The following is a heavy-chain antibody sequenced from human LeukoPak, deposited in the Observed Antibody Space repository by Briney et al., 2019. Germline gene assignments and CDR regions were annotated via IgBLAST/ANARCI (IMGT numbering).Heavy chain of an antibody. V-gene: IGHV4-61*02. CDR2: IYTSGST. D-gene: IGHD5-18*01. J-gene: IGHJ4*02. Sequence: SETLSLTCTVSGGSISSGSYYWSWIRQPAGKGLEWIGRIYTSGSTNYNPSLKSRVTISVDTSKNQFSLKLSSVTAADTAVYYCARDSYGLHFDYWGQGTLVTVYS. CDR1: GGSISSGSYY. CDR3: ARDSYGLHFDY.